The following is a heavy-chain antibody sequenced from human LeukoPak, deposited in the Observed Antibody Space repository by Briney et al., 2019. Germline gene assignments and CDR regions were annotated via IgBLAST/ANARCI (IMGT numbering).Heavy chain of an antibody. J-gene: IGHJ4*02. D-gene: IGHD1-26*01. CDR2: ISESGDYT. Sequence: GGSLRLSCAASGFSVTNYGMRWVRQAPGKGLDWVSGISESGDYTHYVDSVKGRFTISRDNSKNTLYLQMNSLRAEDTAVYYCAWELLGIDYWGQGTLVTVSS. V-gene: IGHV3-23*01. CDR1: GFSVTNYG. CDR3: AWELLGIDY.